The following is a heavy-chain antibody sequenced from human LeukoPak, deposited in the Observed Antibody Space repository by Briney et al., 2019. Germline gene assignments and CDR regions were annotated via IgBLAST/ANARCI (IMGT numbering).Heavy chain of an antibody. CDR1: GFTFSSYA. D-gene: IGHD1-7*01. V-gene: IGHV3-30-3*01. CDR2: ISYDGSNK. CDR3: ARDGTTLDAFDI. J-gene: IGHJ3*02. Sequence: GGSLRLSCAASGFTFSSYAMHWVRQAPGKGLEWVAVISYDGSNKYYADSVKGRFTISRDNSKNTLYLQMNSLRAEDTAVYYCARDGTTLDAFDIWAQGTMVTVSS.